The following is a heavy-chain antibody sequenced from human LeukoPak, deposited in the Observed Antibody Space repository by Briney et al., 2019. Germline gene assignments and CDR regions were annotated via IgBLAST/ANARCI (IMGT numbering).Heavy chain of an antibody. D-gene: IGHD3-22*01. V-gene: IGHV3-74*01. CDR1: GFTFSSYW. CDR3: ARSYYDSSGYYFGDAFDI. Sequence: PGGSLRRSCAASGFTFSSYWMHWVRQAPGKGLVWVSRINSDESNTNYADSVRGRFTISRDNAKNRLYLQMNSLRAEDTAMYYCARSYYDSSGYYFGDAFDIWGHGTMVTVSS. J-gene: IGHJ3*02. CDR2: INSDESNT.